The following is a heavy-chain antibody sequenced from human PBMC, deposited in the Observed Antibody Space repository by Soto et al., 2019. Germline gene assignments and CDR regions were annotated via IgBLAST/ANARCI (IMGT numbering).Heavy chain of an antibody. Sequence: RRLSCEVSGFTLTTYSMNWVRQAPGKGLEWISYIRSSTDTIFYADSVKGRFTISSDKAKNSLYLQLNSLRDEDTAVYYCARDLNYSFDYWGQGTLVTVSS. CDR2: IRSSTDTI. J-gene: IGHJ4*02. CDR3: ARDLNYSFDY. CDR1: GFTLTTYS. V-gene: IGHV3-48*02. D-gene: IGHD1-1*01.